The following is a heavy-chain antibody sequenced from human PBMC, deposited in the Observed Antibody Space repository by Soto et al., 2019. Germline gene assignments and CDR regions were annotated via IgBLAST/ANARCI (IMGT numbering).Heavy chain of an antibody. V-gene: IGHV5-51*01. J-gene: IGHJ6*03. CDR2: IYPGDSDT. CDR3: ARHSKTGTSSYYYYYMDV. CDR1: GYSFISYW. Sequence: PGESLKISCKGSGYSFISYWIGWVRQMPGKGLEWMGIIYPGDSDTRYSPSFQGQVTISADKSISTAYLQWSSLKASDTAMYYCARHSKTGTSSYYYYYMDVWGKGTTVTVSS. D-gene: IGHD1-1*01.